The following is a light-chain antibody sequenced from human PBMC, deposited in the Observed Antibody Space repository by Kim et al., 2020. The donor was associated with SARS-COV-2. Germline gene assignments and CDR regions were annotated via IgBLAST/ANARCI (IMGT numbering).Light chain of an antibody. V-gene: IGKV1-27*01. Sequence: ASVEARITIPCRASQGINNYLAWYQQKPGQPPKLLIYAASALQSGVPSRFSGSGSGTDFTLTVTSLQPEDVATYYCQKYDSAPWTFGQGTKVDIK. CDR3: QKYDSAPWT. CDR2: AAS. CDR1: QGINNY. J-gene: IGKJ1*01.